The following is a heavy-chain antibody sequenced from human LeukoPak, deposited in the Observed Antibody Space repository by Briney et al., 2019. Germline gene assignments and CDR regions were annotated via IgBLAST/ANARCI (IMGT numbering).Heavy chain of an antibody. CDR3: ARESVADYGDYSSWFDP. D-gene: IGHD4-17*01. CDR2: INPNSGGT. Sequence: ASVKVSCKASGYTFTGYYMHWVRQAPGQGLEWMGWINPNSGGTNYAQKFQGRVTMTRDTSISTAYMELSRLRSDDTAVYYCARESVADYGDYSSWFDPWGQGTLVTVSS. CDR1: GYTFTGYY. J-gene: IGHJ5*02. V-gene: IGHV1-2*02.